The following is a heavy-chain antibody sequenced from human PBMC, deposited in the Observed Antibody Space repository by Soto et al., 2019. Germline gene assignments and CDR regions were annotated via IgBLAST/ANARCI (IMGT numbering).Heavy chain of an antibody. V-gene: IGHV3-23*01. D-gene: IGHD3-22*01. Sequence: EVQLLESGGGLVQPGGSLRLSCAASGFTFSSYAMSWVRQAPGKGLEWVSAISGSGGSTYYADSVKGRFTISRDNSKNTLYLQMNSLRAEDTAVYYCARDGEDYYDSSGPGDYWGQGTLVTVSS. CDR2: ISGSGGST. CDR1: GFTFSSYA. CDR3: ARDGEDYYDSSGPGDY. J-gene: IGHJ4*02.